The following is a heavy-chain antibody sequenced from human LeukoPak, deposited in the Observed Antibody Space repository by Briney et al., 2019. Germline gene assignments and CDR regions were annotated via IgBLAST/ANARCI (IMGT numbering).Heavy chain of an antibody. CDR1: GGSISSGNYY. V-gene: IGHV4-61*02. D-gene: IGHD6-6*01. CDR2: IYTSGST. Sequence: PSQTLSLTCTVSGGSISSGNYYWSWIRQPAGKGLECIGRIYTSGSTNYNPSLKSRVTMSVDTSKNQFSLKLSSVTAADTAVYYCARVARGSSSQSYDYWGQGTLVTVSS. J-gene: IGHJ4*02. CDR3: ARVARGSSSQSYDY.